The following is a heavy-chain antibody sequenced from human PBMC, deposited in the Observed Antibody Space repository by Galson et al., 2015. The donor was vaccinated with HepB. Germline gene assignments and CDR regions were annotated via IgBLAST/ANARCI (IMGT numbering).Heavy chain of an antibody. J-gene: IGHJ4*02. CDR1: GFTFSSYS. CDR3: VRPHTNTWWVGDFEY. CDR2: ITDDGHNT. Sequence: SLRLSCAASGFTFSSYSMYWVRQAPGKGLEYLSAITDDGHNTYYTDSVKGRFTISRDNSNNTLYLQMSSLRVEDTAVYYCVRPHTNTWWVGDFEYWGQGTLVTVSS. V-gene: IGHV3-64D*08. D-gene: IGHD2-8*02.